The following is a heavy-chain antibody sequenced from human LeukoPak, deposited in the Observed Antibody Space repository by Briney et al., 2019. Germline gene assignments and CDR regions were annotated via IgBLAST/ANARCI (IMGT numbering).Heavy chain of an antibody. V-gene: IGHV4-38-2*02. Sequence: SETLSLTSTVSGYSISSGYYWGWIRQPPGKGLEWIGSIYHSGSTYYNPSLKSRVTISVDTSKNQFSLKLSSVTAADTAVYYCARVEAVAGTNWFDPWGQGTLVTVSS. CDR2: IYHSGST. J-gene: IGHJ5*02. CDR3: ARVEAVAGTNWFDP. D-gene: IGHD6-19*01. CDR1: GYSISSGYY.